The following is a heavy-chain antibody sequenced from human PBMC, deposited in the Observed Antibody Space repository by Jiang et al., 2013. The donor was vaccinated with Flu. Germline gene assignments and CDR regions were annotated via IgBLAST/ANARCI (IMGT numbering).Heavy chain of an antibody. CDR1: GFTFSSYS. Sequence: EVQLLESGGGLVQPGESLRLSCAASGFTFSSYSMNWVRQAPGKGLEWLSYISGSSSTKFYADSVKGRFTISKDNAKNSLYLQMNSLRAEDTAVYYCARDLLGLDDSSGYLSPFDYWGQGTLVTVSS. D-gene: IGHD3-22*01. J-gene: IGHJ4*02. CDR2: ISGSSSTK. CDR3: ARDLLGLDDSSGYLSPFDY. V-gene: IGHV3-48*01.